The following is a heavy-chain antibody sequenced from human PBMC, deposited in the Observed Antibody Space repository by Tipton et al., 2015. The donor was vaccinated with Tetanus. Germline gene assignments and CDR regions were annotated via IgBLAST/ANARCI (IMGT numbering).Heavy chain of an antibody. V-gene: IGHV4-59*01. D-gene: IGHD6-13*01. J-gene: IGHJ4*02. CDR2: IYYSGST. Sequence: TLSLTCTVSGDSISSYYWNWIRQPPGKGLEWIGYIYYSGSTNYNPSLKSRVTISVDTSKNQFSLKLSSVTAADTAVYYCARGRAAAGTASDHYFDYWGQGTLVTVSS. CDR3: ARGRAAAGTASDHYFDY. CDR1: GDSISSYY.